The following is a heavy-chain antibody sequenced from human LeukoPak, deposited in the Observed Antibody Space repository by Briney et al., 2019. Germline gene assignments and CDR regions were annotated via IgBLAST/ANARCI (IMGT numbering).Heavy chain of an antibody. Sequence: SVKVSCKASGGTFSSYAISWVRQAPGQGLEWMGVIIPIFGTANYAQKFQGRVTITTDEFTSTAYMELSSLRSEDTAVYYCARSNSGSNPQVDAFDIWGQGTMVTVSS. CDR1: GGTFSSYA. J-gene: IGHJ3*02. CDR2: IIPIFGTA. D-gene: IGHD4-23*01. CDR3: ARSNSGSNPQVDAFDI. V-gene: IGHV1-69*05.